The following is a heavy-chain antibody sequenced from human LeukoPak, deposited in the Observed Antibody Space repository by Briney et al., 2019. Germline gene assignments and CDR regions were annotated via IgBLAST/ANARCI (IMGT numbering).Heavy chain of an antibody. CDR3: ARESSVGAHKAFDF. D-gene: IGHD1-26*01. V-gene: IGHV3-74*01. CDR2: INSDGSST. Sequence: PGGSLRLSCAASGFTFSSYSMNWVRQAPGKGLVWVSRINSDGSSTSYADSVKGRFTISRDNAKNTLYLQMNSLRAEDTAMYYCARESSVGAHKAFDFWGQGTLVTVSS. J-gene: IGHJ4*02. CDR1: GFTFSSYS.